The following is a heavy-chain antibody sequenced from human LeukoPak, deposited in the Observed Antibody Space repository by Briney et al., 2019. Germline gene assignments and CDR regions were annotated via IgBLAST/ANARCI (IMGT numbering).Heavy chain of an antibody. CDR3: AKGMTYNDGRWEFDL. Sequence: GGSLRLSCVASGFSLSSYATSWVRQVPRKGLQGVAGIGAGGSDTYYKDVVKGRFTISKDTSKNTLYLQMNSLRDDDTAVYHCAKGMTYNDGRWEFDLWGQGTPVTVSS. D-gene: IGHD5-24*01. CDR1: GFSLSSYA. J-gene: IGHJ5*02. CDR2: IGAGGSDT. V-gene: IGHV3-23*01.